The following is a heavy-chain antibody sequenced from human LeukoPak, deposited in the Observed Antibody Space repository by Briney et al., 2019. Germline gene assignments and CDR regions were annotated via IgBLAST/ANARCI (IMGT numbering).Heavy chain of an antibody. V-gene: IGHV3-48*03. CDR2: ISGRGSTI. CDR1: GFTFSNYA. J-gene: IGHJ4*02. D-gene: IGHD6-19*01. Sequence: GGSLRLSCAASGFTFSNYAMNWVRQAPGKGLEWVAYISGRGSTIYYADSVKGRFTISRDNAKNSLYLQMNSLRAEDTAVYYCARDGVAVTGTIADFWGQGTLVTVSS. CDR3: ARDGVAVTGTIADF.